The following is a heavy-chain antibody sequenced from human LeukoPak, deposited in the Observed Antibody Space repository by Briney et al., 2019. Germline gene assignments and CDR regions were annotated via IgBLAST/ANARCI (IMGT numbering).Heavy chain of an antibody. CDR2: TVSDESVQ. J-gene: IGHJ2*01. Sequence: GGSLRLSCAASAFMVSGYGIHWVRQAPGKGLEWVAFTVSDESVQYYGDSVKGRFTISRDTSKNTLFLQMNSLRAEDTAVYYCAKESLIGNRHFDLWGRGSLVTVSS. CDR1: AFMVSGYG. CDR3: AKESLIGNRHFDL. D-gene: IGHD1-14*01. V-gene: IGHV3-30*02.